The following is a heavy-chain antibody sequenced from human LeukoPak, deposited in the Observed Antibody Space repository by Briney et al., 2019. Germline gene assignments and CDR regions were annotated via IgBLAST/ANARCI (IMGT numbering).Heavy chain of an antibody. J-gene: IGHJ4*02. CDR1: GFTFRSYG. Sequence: PGGSLRLSCAASGFTFRSYGMHWVRQAPGKGLEWVGIIGYDGNLKNYADSVKGRFSISRGNSKNTLSLQMNSLGAEDTAVYFCAKDRGVSEYVLYYFDYWGQGTLVTVSS. D-gene: IGHD3-16*01. CDR2: IGYDGNLK. CDR3: AKDRGVSEYVLYYFDY. V-gene: IGHV3-30*02.